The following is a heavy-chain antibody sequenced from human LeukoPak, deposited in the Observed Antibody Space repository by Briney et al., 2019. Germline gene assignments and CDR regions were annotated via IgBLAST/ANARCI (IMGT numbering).Heavy chain of an antibody. J-gene: IGHJ4*02. CDR2: IYYSGST. Sequence: PSETLSLTCTVSGGSISSSSYYWGWIRQPPGKGLEWIGSIYYSGSTYYNPSLKGRVTISVDTSKNQFSLKLSSVTAADTAVYYCARVEVTIFGVVIDYWGQGTLVTVSS. V-gene: IGHV4-39*07. CDR1: GGSISSSSYY. CDR3: ARVEVTIFGVVIDY. D-gene: IGHD3-3*01.